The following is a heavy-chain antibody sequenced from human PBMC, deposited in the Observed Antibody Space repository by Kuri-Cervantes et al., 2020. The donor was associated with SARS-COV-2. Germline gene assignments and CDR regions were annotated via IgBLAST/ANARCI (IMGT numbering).Heavy chain of an antibody. Sequence: GSLRLSCAASGFTFSSYAMSWVRQAPGKGLEWVSAISGSGGSTYYADSVKGRFTISRDNSKNTLYLQMNSLRAEDTAVYYCAKDPLHYDSYDFWSGYYTGYFDYWGQGTLVTVSS. CDR1: GFTFSSYA. CDR3: AKDPLHYDSYDFWSGYYTGYFDY. CDR2: ISGSGGST. J-gene: IGHJ4*02. D-gene: IGHD3-3*01. V-gene: IGHV3-23*01.